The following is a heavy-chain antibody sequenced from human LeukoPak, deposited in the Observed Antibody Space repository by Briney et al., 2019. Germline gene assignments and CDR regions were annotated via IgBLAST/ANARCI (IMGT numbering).Heavy chain of an antibody. D-gene: IGHD6-13*01. J-gene: IGHJ4*02. V-gene: IGHV3-64*01. Sequence: GGSLRLSCAASRFTFSSYAMHWVRQAPGKGLEYVSAISSNGGSTYYANSVKGRFTISRDNSKNTLYLQMGSLRAEDMAVYYCARDLIAAAGTGYFDYWGQGTLVTVSS. CDR3: ARDLIAAAGTGYFDY. CDR1: RFTFSSYA. CDR2: ISSNGGST.